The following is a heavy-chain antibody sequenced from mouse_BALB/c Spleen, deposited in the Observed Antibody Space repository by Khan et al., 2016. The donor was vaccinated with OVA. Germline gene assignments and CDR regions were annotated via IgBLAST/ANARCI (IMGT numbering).Heavy chain of an antibody. CDR3: AKFSHGNFFYYVMDY. J-gene: IGHJ4*01. CDR1: GFSITSHG. D-gene: IGHD2-1*01. CDR2: IWGDGST. V-gene: IGHV2-3*01. Sequence: QVQLKQSGPGLVAPSQSLSITCTVSGFSITSHGVSWVRQPPGKGLEWLGVIWGDGSTNYHSALISRLSISKDNSQSQVLLQLNSLQTDDTATYYCAKFSHGNFFYYVMDYWGQGTPVTVSS.